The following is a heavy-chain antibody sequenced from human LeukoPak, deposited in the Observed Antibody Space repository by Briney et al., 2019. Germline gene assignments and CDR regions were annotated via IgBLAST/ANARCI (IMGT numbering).Heavy chain of an antibody. V-gene: IGHV3-21*04. CDR2: INSDSSIM. D-gene: IGHD3-3*01. CDR1: GFTFSSYS. J-gene: IGHJ4*02. CDR3: ARDGGAQY. Sequence: GGSLRLSCAASGFTFSSYSMNWVRQAPGKGLEWVSSINSDSSIMYYAESVKGRFTISRDNAKNSLYLQMNSLRAEDTAVYYCARDGGAQYWGQGTLVTVSS.